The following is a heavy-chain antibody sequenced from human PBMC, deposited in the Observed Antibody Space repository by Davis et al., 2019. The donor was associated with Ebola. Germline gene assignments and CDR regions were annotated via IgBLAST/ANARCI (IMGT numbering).Heavy chain of an antibody. CDR1: RCTLHRHY. CDR3: ARGRGDSYYYYYGMDV. Sequence: SVPVSCMASRCTLHRHYMHWVRHAPPQGLEWMGIINPSGGSTSYAQKFQGRVTMTRDTSTSTVYMELSRLRSEDTAVYYCARGRGDSYYYYYGMDVWGQGTTVTVSS. J-gene: IGHJ6*02. CDR2: INPSGGST. V-gene: IGHV1-46*02. D-gene: IGHD2-21*02.